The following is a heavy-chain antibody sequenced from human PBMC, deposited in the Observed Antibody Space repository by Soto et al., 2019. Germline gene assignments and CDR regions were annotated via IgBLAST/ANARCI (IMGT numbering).Heavy chain of an antibody. J-gene: IGHJ5*02. CDR1: GGSISSGDYY. V-gene: IGHV4-30-4*01. Sequence: SETLSLTCTVSGGSISSGDYYWSLIRQPPGKGLEWIGYIYYSGSTHYNPSLKRRVTISVDTSKNQFSLKLSSVTAADPAVYYCARDKLYGGNFPNWFDPWGQGTLVTVSS. CDR2: IYYSGST. D-gene: IGHD4-17*01. CDR3: ARDKLYGGNFPNWFDP.